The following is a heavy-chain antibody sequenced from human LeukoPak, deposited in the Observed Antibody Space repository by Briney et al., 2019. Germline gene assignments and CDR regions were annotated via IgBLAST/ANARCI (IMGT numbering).Heavy chain of an antibody. CDR1: GYTFTSYG. D-gene: IGHD3-3*01. V-gene: IGHV1-18*01. J-gene: IGHJ4*02. CDR2: ISAYNGNT. CDR3: ARARVLRFLEWLLNPKYYFDY. Sequence: ASVKVSCKASGYTFTSYGISWVRQAPGQGLEWMGWISAYNGNTNYAQKLQGRVTMTTDTSTSTAYMELRSLRSDDTAVYYCARARVLRFLEWLLNPKYYFDYWGQGTLVTVSS.